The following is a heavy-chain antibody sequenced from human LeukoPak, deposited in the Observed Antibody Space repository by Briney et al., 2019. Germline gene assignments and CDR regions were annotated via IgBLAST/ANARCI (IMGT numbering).Heavy chain of an antibody. J-gene: IGHJ4*02. CDR2: IKEDGSDK. V-gene: IGHV3-7*05. Sequence: GGSLILSCAASGFTFGSYWMSWVRQAPGKRLDWVATIKEDGSDKYYVDSVKGRFTISRDNVKNSVYLQMNSLRAEDTAVYYCAREKNLGTWGQGTLVTVSS. CDR3: AREKNLGT. D-gene: IGHD1-14*01. CDR1: GFTFGSYW.